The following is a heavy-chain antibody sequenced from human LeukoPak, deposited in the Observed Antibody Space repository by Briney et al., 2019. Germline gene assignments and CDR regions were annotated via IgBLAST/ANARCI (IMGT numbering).Heavy chain of an antibody. J-gene: IGHJ5*02. CDR1: GGTFSSYA. CDR3: ARKVGGYYDSSGYLFWFDP. Sequence: SVKVSCKASGGTFSSYAISWVRQAPGQGLEWMGGIIPIFGTANYAQKFQGRVTITADESTSTAYMELSSLRSEDTAVYYCARKVGGYYDSSGYLFWFDPWGQGTLVTVSS. V-gene: IGHV1-69*13. D-gene: IGHD3-22*01. CDR2: IIPIFGTA.